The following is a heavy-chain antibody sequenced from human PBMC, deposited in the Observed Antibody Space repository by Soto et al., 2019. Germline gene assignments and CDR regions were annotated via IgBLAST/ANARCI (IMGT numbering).Heavy chain of an antibody. CDR1: GFTFDDYA. J-gene: IGHJ4*02. D-gene: IGHD3-9*01. Sequence: GGSLRLSCAASGFTFDDYAMHWVRQAPGKGLEWVSGISWNSGSIGYADSVKGRFTISRDNAKNSLYLQMNSLRAEDTALYYCAKDTSYDILTGYSPYPLRFDYWGQGTLVTVPQ. V-gene: IGHV3-9*01. CDR3: AKDTSYDILTGYSPYPLRFDY. CDR2: ISWNSGSI.